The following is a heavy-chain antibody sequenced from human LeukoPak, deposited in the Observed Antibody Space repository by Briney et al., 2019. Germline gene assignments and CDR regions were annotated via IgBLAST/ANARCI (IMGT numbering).Heavy chain of an antibody. Sequence: VGPVKVSCKASGYTFTSYDINWVRQATGQGLEWMGWMNPNSGNTGYAQKFQGRVTMTRNTSISTAYMELSSLRPEDTAVYYCARGSPDYGGKGGDYWGQGTLVTVSS. D-gene: IGHD4-23*01. CDR1: GYTFTSYD. CDR2: MNPNSGNT. J-gene: IGHJ4*02. CDR3: ARGSPDYGGKGGDY. V-gene: IGHV1-8*01.